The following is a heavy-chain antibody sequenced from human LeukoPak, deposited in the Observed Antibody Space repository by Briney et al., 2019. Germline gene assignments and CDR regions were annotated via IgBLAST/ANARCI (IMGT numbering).Heavy chain of an antibody. D-gene: IGHD3-10*01. J-gene: IGHJ4*02. CDR1: RYTFTSYD. Sequence: ASVKVSCKASRYTFTSYDINWVREAAGHGLEWMGWMNPNTGRTGYAQKFQGRITMTRDTSINTAYMELTNLRSEDTAIYYCARLSQTPDYYTPRGYYYLGYWGQGTPVTVSS. CDR3: ARLSQTPDYYTPRGYYYLGY. CDR2: MNPNTGRT. V-gene: IGHV1-8*01.